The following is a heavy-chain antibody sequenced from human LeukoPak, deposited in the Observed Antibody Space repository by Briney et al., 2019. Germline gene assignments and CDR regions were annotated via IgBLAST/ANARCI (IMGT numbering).Heavy chain of an antibody. CDR3: ARAVDYYDSSGYYSGAFDI. CDR1: GFTFSSYA. Sequence: GGSLRLSCAASGFTFSSYAMSWVRQAPGKGLEWVAVISYDGSNKYYADSVKGRFTISRDNSKNTQYLQMNSLRAEDTAVYYCARAVDYYDSSGYYSGAFDIWGQGTMVTVSS. CDR2: ISYDGSNK. J-gene: IGHJ3*02. V-gene: IGHV3-30-3*01. D-gene: IGHD3-22*01.